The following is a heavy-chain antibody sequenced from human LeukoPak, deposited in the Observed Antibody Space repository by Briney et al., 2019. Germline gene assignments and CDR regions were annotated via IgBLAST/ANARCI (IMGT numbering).Heavy chain of an antibody. V-gene: IGHV3-53*01. J-gene: IGHJ4*02. D-gene: IGHD2/OR15-2a*01. CDR1: GFTVSSNY. Sequence: GGSLRLSCVVSGFTVSSNYMSWVRQAPGKGLEWVSVLYSGGNTYHADSVKGRFTISRDNAKNTVYLQMNSLRAEDTAVYYCVSFYETYWGRGTLVTVSS. CDR3: VSFYETY. CDR2: LYSGGNT.